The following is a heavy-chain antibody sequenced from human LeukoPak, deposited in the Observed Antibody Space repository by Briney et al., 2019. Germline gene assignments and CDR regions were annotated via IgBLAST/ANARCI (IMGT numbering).Heavy chain of an antibody. J-gene: IGHJ6*03. V-gene: IGHV1-18*01. CDR2: ISAYNGNT. CDR3: ARGGVYYYYYMDV. CDR1: GYTFNNYA. D-gene: IGHD1-26*01. Sequence: ASVKVSCKASGYTFNNYAISWVRQAPGQGLEWMGWISAYNGNTNYAQKLQGRVTMTTDSSTSTAYMELRSLRSDDTAVYYCARGGVYYYYYMDVWGKGTTVTVSS.